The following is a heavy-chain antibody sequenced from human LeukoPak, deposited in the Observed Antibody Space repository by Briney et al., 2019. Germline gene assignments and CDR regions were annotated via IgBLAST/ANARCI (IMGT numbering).Heavy chain of an antibody. CDR1: GGSISSSSYY. V-gene: IGHV4-39*01. CDR3: ARRGAQSHNFVY. J-gene: IGHJ4*02. D-gene: IGHD1-26*01. Sequence: SETLSLTCTVSGGSISSSSYYWGWIRQPPGKGLEWIGSIYYSGSTYYNPSLKSRVTISVDTSKNQFSLKLSSVTAADTAVYYCARRGAQSHNFVYWGQGTLVTVSS. CDR2: IYYSGST.